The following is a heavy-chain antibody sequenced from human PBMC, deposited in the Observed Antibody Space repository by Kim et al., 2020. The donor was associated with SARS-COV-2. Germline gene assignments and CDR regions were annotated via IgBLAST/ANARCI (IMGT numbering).Heavy chain of an antibody. Sequence: SETLSLTCAVYGGSFSGYYWSWIRQPPGKGLEWIGEINHSGSTNYNPSLNSRLTISVDTSKNQFSLKLSSVTAADTAVYYCARERGSGYSYGYAPVAWF. CDR3: ARERGSGYSYGYAPVAWF. CDR2: INHSGST. D-gene: IGHD5-18*01. CDR1: GGSFSGYY. J-gene: IGHJ5*01. V-gene: IGHV4-34*01.